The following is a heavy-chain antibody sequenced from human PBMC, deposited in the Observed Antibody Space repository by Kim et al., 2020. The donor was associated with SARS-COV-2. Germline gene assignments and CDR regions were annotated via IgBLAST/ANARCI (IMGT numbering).Heavy chain of an antibody. CDR1: GYSFTSYW. J-gene: IGHJ4*02. Sequence: GESLKISCKGSGYSFTSYWISWVRQMPGKGLEWMGRIDPSDSYTNYSPSFQGHVTISADKSVSTAYLQWSSLKASDTAMYYCARLSLGYSYGLVPLGYWGQGTLVTVSS. CDR3: ARLSLGYSYGLVPLGY. CDR2: IDPSDSYT. D-gene: IGHD5-18*01. V-gene: IGHV5-10-1*01.